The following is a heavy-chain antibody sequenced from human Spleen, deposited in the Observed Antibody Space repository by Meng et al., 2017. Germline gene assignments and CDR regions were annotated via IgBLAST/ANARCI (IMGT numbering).Heavy chain of an antibody. CDR1: SGSFSGYY. D-gene: IGHD4-17*01. J-gene: IGHJ4*02. CDR2: INHSGST. CDR3: AKDLPDYADERGDRFDY. V-gene: IGHV4-34*01. Sequence: SETLSLTCAVYSGSFSGYYWSWIRQPPGKGLEWIGEINHSGSTNYNPSLKSRVTISVDTSKNQFSLKLSSVTAADTAVYYCAKDLPDYADERGDRFDYWGQGTLVTVSS.